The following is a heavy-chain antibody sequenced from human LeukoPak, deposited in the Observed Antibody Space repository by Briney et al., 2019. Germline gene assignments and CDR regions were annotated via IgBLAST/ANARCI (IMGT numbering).Heavy chain of an antibody. CDR2: INHSGST. Sequence: SETLSLTCAVYAESFSDYYWSWIRQPPGKGLEWIGEINHSGSTNYNPSLKTRVTISIDTSNNQFSLKLSSVTAADTAVYYCARGRGVKYNSDRIYSFDYWGQGTLVTVSS. J-gene: IGHJ4*02. CDR1: AESFSDYY. CDR3: ARGRGVKYNSDRIYSFDY. V-gene: IGHV4-34*01. D-gene: IGHD1-1*01.